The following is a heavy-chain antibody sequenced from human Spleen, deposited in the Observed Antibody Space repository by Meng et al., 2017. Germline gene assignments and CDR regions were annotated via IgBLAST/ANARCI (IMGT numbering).Heavy chain of an antibody. CDR1: GYTFTSYD. CDR2: MSPSSGNT. J-gene: IGHJ4*02. V-gene: IGHV1-8*01. CDR3: ARGSGYNRY. D-gene: IGHD6-13*01. Sequence: VQAGAEVKKPRASVKVSCKASGYTFTSYDISWVRQATGQGLEWLGWMSPSSGNTAFSQKVQGRVTMTRDTSTTTAYMELSNLRSEDTAVYFCARGSGYNRYWGQGTLVTVSS.